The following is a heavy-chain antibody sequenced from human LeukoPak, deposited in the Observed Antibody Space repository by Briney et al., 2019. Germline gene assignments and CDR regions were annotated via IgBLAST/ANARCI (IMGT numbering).Heavy chain of an antibody. Sequence: GGSLRLSCAASGFTFSSYSMNWVRQAPGKGLEWVSAISSSSTYICYADSVKGRFTISRDNAKNSLFLQLDSLRAEDTAVYYCARLDSSGYYFPGVSDYWGQGTLVTVSS. J-gene: IGHJ4*02. V-gene: IGHV3-21*01. CDR3: ARLDSSGYYFPGVSDY. CDR2: ISSSSTYI. CDR1: GFTFSSYS. D-gene: IGHD3-22*01.